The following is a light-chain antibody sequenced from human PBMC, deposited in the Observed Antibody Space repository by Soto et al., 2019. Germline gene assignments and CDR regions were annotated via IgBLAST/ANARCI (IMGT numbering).Light chain of an antibody. CDR1: QYIGNY. J-gene: IGKJ1*01. V-gene: IGKV1-39*01. Sequence: DIQVTQSPPSLSASVGDSVTITCRASQYIGNYLNWYQHKPGKAPQLLIYSASTLQIGVPSRFSGSVSGTDFTLTITTLQPDDFASYYCQSNYILPWTFGQGTKVETK. CDR2: SAS. CDR3: QSNYILPWT.